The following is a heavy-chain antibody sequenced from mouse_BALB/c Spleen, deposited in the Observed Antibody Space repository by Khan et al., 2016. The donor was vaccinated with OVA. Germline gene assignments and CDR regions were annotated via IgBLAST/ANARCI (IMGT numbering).Heavy chain of an antibody. D-gene: IGHD2-2*01. J-gene: IGHJ3*01. Sequence: VRLQQSGPELMKPGASVKIPCKASGFTFTDYNMAWVKQSHGKSLQWIGDIIPNNGGTIYNQKFKGKATLTVDKSSSTAYMELRSLTSEDTAVYYCARHGYGGFAYWGQGTLVTVS. CDR3: ARHGYGGFAY. V-gene: IGHV1-18*01. CDR1: GFTFTDYN. CDR2: IIPNNGGT.